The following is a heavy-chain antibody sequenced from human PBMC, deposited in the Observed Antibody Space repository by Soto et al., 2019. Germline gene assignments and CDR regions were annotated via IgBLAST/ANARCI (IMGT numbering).Heavy chain of an antibody. D-gene: IGHD3-9*01. CDR1: GGSISSGGYY. J-gene: IGHJ5*02. CDR3: AREILGYSWNWFDP. CDR2: IHYSGST. Sequence: SETLPLTCTDSGGSISSGGYYWSWIRQNPGKGLEWIGYIHYSGSTYYNPSLKSRVTISEDTSKNQFSLKLSSVTAADTAVYYCAREILGYSWNWFDPWGQGTLVTVSS. V-gene: IGHV4-31*03.